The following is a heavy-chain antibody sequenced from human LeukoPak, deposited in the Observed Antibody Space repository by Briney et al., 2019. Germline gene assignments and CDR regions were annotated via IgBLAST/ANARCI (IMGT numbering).Heavy chain of an antibody. J-gene: IGHJ4*02. D-gene: IGHD1-26*01. CDR2: IYYSGST. Sequence: SETLSLTCTVSGGSVSSGSYYWSWIRQHPGKGLEWIGYIYYSGSTYYNPSHKSRVTISVDTSKNQFSLKLSSVTAADTAVYYCARVGATATQHFDYWGQGTLVTVSS. CDR3: ARVGATATQHFDY. CDR1: GGSVSSGSYY. V-gene: IGHV4-31*03.